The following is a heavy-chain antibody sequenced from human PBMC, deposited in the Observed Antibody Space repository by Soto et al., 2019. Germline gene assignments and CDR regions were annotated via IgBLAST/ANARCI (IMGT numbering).Heavy chain of an antibody. Sequence: PGGSLRLSCAASGFTVISNYMSWVLQAPWKGLEWVSVIYSGGSTYYADSVKGRFTISRHNSKNTLYLQMNSLRAEDTAVYYCASGGAMYYDIVTGYTGYFDYWGQGTLVTVSS. CDR3: ASGGAMYYDIVTGYTGYFDY. V-gene: IGHV3-53*04. CDR2: IYSGGST. CDR1: GFTVISNY. D-gene: IGHD3-9*01. J-gene: IGHJ4*02.